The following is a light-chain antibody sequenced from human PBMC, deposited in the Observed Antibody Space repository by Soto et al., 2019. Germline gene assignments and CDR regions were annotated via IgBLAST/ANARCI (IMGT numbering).Light chain of an antibody. J-gene: IGKJ1*01. V-gene: IGKV1-27*01. CDR1: QVIKNY. CDR2: AAS. Sequence: DIQMTQSPSSLSASVGDRVTITCRASQVIKNYLAWYQQKPGKVPKLLIYAASTLESGVPSRFSGSGSGTDFTLTISSLQPEDVATYYCQKYKSAPRTFGQGTKVEIK. CDR3: QKYKSAPRT.